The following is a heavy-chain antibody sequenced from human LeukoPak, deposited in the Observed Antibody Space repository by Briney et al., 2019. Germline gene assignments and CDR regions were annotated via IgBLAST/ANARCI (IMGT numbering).Heavy chain of an antibody. CDR1: GYTFTGYY. CDR2: INPNSGGT. J-gene: IGHJ4*02. V-gene: IGHV1-2*06. D-gene: IGHD3-9*01. CDR3: ARTYDILTGYHDY. Sequence: ASVKVSCKASGYTFTGYYMHWVRQAPGQGLEWMGRINPNSGGTNYAQKFQGRVTMTRNTSISTAYMELSSLRSEDTAVYYCARTYDILTGYHDYWGQGTLVTVSS.